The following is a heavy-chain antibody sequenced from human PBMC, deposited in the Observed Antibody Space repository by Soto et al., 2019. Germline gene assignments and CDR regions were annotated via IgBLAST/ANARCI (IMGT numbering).Heavy chain of an antibody. CDR3: ARGLHLGYDFWSGYYPYYYYYMDV. Sequence: NRRASVKVSCKASGYTFTGYYMHWVRQAPGQGLEWMGWINPNSGDTGYAQKLQGRVTMTRNTSISTAYMELSSLRSEDTAVYYCARGLHLGYDFWSGYYPYYYYYMDVWGKGTKVTVSS. D-gene: IGHD3-3*01. J-gene: IGHJ6*03. CDR1: GYTFTGYY. V-gene: IGHV1-8*02. CDR2: INPNSGDT.